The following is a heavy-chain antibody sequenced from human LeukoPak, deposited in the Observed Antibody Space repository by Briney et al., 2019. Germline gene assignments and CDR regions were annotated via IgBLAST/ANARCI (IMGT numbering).Heavy chain of an antibody. CDR3: ASQSRTIAAAGIGMFDY. J-gene: IGHJ4*02. D-gene: IGHD6-13*01. CDR2: ISGSGGTT. Sequence: PGGSLRLSCAASGFTFSTYAMSWVRQAPGKGLEWVSGISGSGGTTYYADSVKGRFTISRDNSKNTLYLQMNSLRAEDTAVYYCASQSRTIAAAGIGMFDYWGQGTLVTVSS. CDR1: GFTFSTYA. V-gene: IGHV3-23*01.